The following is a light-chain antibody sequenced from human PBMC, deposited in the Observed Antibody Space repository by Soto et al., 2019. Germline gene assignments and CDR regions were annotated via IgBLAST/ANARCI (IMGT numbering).Light chain of an antibody. CDR3: QCYDNSLGANVL. J-gene: IGLJ2*01. Sequence: QAVVTQPRSVSGTPGQRVSISCTGSRSNIGGGYDVHWYLQLQGTAPKLLINGKDNRPSGVPDRYSVSRSGTSASLAITGLQAEDEAVYYCQCYDNSLGANVLFGGGTKVTVL. CDR1: RSNIGGGYD. CDR2: GKD. V-gene: IGLV1-40*01.